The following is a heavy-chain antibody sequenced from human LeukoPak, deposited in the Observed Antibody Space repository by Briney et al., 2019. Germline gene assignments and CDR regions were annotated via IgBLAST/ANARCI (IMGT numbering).Heavy chain of an antibody. D-gene: IGHD6-19*01. J-gene: IGHJ1*01. V-gene: IGHV4-59*01. CDR1: GGSISSYY. Sequence: SETLSLTCTVSGGSISSYYWSWIRQPPGKGLEWIGYIYYSGSTNYNPSLKSRVTISVGTSKNQFSLKLSSVTAADTAVYYCARSYSSGWYTGGGEYFQHWGQGTLVTVSS. CDR3: ARSYSSGWYTGGGEYFQH. CDR2: IYYSGST.